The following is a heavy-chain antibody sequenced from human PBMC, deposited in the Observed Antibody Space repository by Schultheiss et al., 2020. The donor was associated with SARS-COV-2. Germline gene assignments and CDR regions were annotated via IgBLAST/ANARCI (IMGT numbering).Heavy chain of an antibody. Sequence: GESLKISCAASGFTFSSYAMSWVRQAPGKGLEWVSAISGSGGSTYYADSVKGRFTISRDNSKNTLYLQMNSLRAEDTAVYYCARDRRWLQFGYYYYGMDVWGQGTTVTVAS. J-gene: IGHJ6*02. CDR1: GFTFSSYA. D-gene: IGHD5-24*01. V-gene: IGHV3-23*01. CDR2: ISGSGGST. CDR3: ARDRRWLQFGYYYYGMDV.